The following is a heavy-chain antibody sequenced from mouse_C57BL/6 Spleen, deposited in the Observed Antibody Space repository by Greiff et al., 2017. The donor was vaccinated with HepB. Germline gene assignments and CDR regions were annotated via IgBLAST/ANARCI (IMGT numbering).Heavy chain of an antibody. CDR2: INPYNGGT. CDR3: ARQYEALFDY. Sequence: EVQLQQSGPVLVKPGASVKMSCKASGYTFTDYYMNWVKQSHGKSLEWIGVINPYNGGTSYNQKFKGKATLTVDKSSSTAYMELNSLTSEDSAVYSCARQYEALFDYWGQSTTLTVSS. V-gene: IGHV1-19*01. J-gene: IGHJ2*01. CDR1: GYTFTDYY. D-gene: IGHD2-10*02.